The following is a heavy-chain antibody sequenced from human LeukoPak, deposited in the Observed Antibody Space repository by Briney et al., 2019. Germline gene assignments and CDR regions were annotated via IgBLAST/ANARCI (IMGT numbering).Heavy chain of an antibody. CDR1: GGSISSGSYY. D-gene: IGHD1-26*01. CDR2: IYTSGST. CDR3: AREIVGASDY. V-gene: IGHV4-61*02. Sequence: SETLALTCTVSGGSISSGSYYWSWIRQPAGKGLEWIGRIYTSGSTNYNPSLKSRVTMSVDTSKNQFSLKLSSVTAADTAVYYCAREIVGASDYWGQGTLVTVSS. J-gene: IGHJ4*02.